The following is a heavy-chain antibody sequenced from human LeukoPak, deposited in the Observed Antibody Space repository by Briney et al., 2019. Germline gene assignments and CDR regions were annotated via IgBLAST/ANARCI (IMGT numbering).Heavy chain of an antibody. CDR2: IYTSGST. D-gene: IGHD2-2*02. CDR3: ARAGIWGPIRGNWFDP. CDR1: GGSISSYY. V-gene: IGHV4-4*09. J-gene: IGHJ5*02. Sequence: SETLSLTCTVSGGSISSYYWSWIRQPPGKGLEWIGYIYTSGSTNYNPSLKSRVTISVDTSKNQFSLKLSSVTAADTAVYYCARAGIWGPIRGNWFDPWGQGTLVTVSS.